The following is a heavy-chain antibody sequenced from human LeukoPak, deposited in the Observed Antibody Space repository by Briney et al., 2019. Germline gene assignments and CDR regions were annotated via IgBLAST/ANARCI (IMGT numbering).Heavy chain of an antibody. CDR2: IKQDGSEK. V-gene: IGHV3-7*01. CDR3: ARDDGFSCFSY. CDR1: GFTFSSYW. D-gene: IGHD5-24*01. Sequence: GGSLRLSCAASGFTFSSYWMSWVRQAPGKGLEWVANIKQDGSEKYYVDSVKGRFTISRDNAKNSLYLQMTNLRVEDTAIYYCARDDGFSCFSYWGQGTLVLVTS. J-gene: IGHJ4*02.